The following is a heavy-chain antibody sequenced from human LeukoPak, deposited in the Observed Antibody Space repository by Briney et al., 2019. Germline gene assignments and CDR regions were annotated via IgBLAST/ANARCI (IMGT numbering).Heavy chain of an antibody. CDR3: AKDVQRPDNNPYYWYFDL. CDR1: GFPFSSYA. V-gene: IGHV3-23*01. Sequence: HAGGSLRLSCAASGFPFSSYAMSWVREAPGKGLEWVSAISGSGGSTYYADSVKGRSTISRDNSKNTLYLQMNSLRAEDTAVYYCAKDVQRPDNNPYYWYFDLWGRGTLVTVSS. CDR2: ISGSGGST. J-gene: IGHJ2*01. D-gene: IGHD1-14*01.